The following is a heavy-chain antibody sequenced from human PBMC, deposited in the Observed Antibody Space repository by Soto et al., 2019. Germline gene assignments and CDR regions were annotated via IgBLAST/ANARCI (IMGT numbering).Heavy chain of an antibody. D-gene: IGHD2-8*01. Sequence: SETLSLTCTVSGGSISSYYWSWIRQPPGKGLEWIGYIYYSGSTNYNPSLKSRVTISVDTSKNQFSLKLSSVTAADTAVYYCARTEPGHCTNGVCPPHYYYMDVWGKGTTVTVSS. CDR2: IYYSGST. J-gene: IGHJ6*03. CDR3: ARTEPGHCTNGVCPPHYYYMDV. CDR1: GGSISSYY. V-gene: IGHV4-59*08.